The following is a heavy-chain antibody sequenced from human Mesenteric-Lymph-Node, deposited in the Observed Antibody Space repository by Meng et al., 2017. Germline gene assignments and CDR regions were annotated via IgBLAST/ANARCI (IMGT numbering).Heavy chain of an antibody. Sequence: QVQRVEAGGGVVQPGRSLGLSCAASGFPFSSYAMNWVRQAPGKGLEWVSVIWHDGSNKYYADSVKGRFTISRDNSENTLYLQMNSLRAEDTAVYYCARDLGDGIWSGYRYWGQGALVTVSS. CDR3: ARDLGDGIWSGYRY. CDR2: IWHDGSNK. CDR1: GFPFSSYA. D-gene: IGHD3-3*01. J-gene: IGHJ4*02. V-gene: IGHV3-33*01.